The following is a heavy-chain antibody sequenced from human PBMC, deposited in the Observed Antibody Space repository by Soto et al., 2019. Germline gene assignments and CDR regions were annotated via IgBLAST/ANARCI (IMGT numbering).Heavy chain of an antibody. Sequence: PGESLKIPCNGSGYSFTSYWISWVRQMPGKGLEWMGRIDPSDSYTNYSPSFQGHVTISADKSISTAYLQRSSLKASDTAMYYCARIVGYCSSTSCPYGMDVRGQGTTVTVSS. V-gene: IGHV5-10-1*01. CDR1: GYSFTSYW. CDR3: ARIVGYCSSTSCPYGMDV. CDR2: IDPSDSYT. J-gene: IGHJ6*02. D-gene: IGHD2-2*01.